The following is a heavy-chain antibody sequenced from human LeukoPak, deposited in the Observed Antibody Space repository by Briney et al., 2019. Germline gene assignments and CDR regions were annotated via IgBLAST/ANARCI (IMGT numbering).Heavy chain of an antibody. CDR1: GFTFSRYW. CDR2: FKTKTDGGTT. D-gene: IGHD3-3*01. J-gene: IGHJ3*01. CDR3: TTDNWRGLDAFDV. V-gene: IGHV3-15*01. Sequence: GGSLRLSCAASGFTFSRYWMSWVRQAPGKGLEWVGRFKTKTDGGTTDYAAPVKGRFTISRDASKYTLYLQMDSLKTEDTAMYYCTTDNWRGLDAFDVWGLGTMVTVSS.